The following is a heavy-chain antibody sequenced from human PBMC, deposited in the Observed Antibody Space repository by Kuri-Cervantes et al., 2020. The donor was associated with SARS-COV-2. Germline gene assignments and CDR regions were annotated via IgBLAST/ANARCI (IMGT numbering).Heavy chain of an antibody. D-gene: IGHD4-17*01. V-gene: IGHV3-64*04. CDR3: AKDIFWRRFLMTTVTRYGMDV. CDR1: GFTFSSYA. CDR2: ISSNGGST. Sequence: GGSLRLSCAASGFTFSSYAMHWVRQAPGKGLEYVSAISSNGGSTYYADSVKGRFTISRDNSKNTLYLQMNSLRAEDTAVYYCAKDIFWRRFLMTTVTRYGMDVWGQGTTVTVSS. J-gene: IGHJ6*02.